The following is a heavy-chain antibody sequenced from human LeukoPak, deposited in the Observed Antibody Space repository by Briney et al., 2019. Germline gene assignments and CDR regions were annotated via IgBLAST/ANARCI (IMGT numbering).Heavy chain of an antibody. CDR3: ARRIQGMAPYYFDY. CDR1: GFTFRSYW. Sequence: PGRSLRLFCTASGFTFRSYWMHWVRQAPGKGLVWVSRINSDGCSTSYADSVKGRFTIPRDNAKNTLYLQMNSRRAEDTAVYYCARRIQGMAPYYFDYWGQGTLVTVSS. CDR2: INSDGCST. J-gene: IGHJ4*02. V-gene: IGHV3-74*01. D-gene: IGHD5-24*01.